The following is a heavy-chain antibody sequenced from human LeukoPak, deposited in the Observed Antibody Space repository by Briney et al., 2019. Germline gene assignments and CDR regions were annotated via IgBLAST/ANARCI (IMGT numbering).Heavy chain of an antibody. Sequence: SETLSLTCTVSGGSISSSSYYWGWIRQPPGKGLEWIGSIYYSGSPYYTPTHKTRVTISVDTSKNQFSLKLSSVTAADTAVYYCARRPWFDPWGQGTLVTVSS. J-gene: IGHJ5*02. CDR3: ARRPWFDP. V-gene: IGHV4-39*01. CDR2: IYYSGSP. CDR1: GGSISSSSYY.